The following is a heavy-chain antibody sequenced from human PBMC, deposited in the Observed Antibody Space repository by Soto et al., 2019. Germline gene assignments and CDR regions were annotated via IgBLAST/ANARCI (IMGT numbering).Heavy chain of an antibody. CDR1: GYSFTSYW. Sequence: LGESLKISCKGSGYSFTSYWIGWVRQMPGKGLEWMGIIYPGDSDTRYSPSFQGQVTISADKSISTAYLQWSSLKASDTAMYYCARKGYCSGGSCFGYYGMDVWGQGTTVTVSS. J-gene: IGHJ6*02. D-gene: IGHD2-15*01. CDR2: IYPGDSDT. CDR3: ARKGYCSGGSCFGYYGMDV. V-gene: IGHV5-51*01.